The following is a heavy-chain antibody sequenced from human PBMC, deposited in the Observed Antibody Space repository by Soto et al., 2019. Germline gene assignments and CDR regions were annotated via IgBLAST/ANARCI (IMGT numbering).Heavy chain of an antibody. J-gene: IGHJ4*02. CDR1: GFIFSSSA. Sequence: GGSLRLSCVVSGFIFSSSAMNWVRQAPGKGLEWVSTISGSGVSKYYADSVKGRFTISRDNSNNTVSLQMNSLRAEDAAVYYCAKDRSPGATSWNVYWGQGTLVTVSS. V-gene: IGHV3-23*01. D-gene: IGHD1-26*01. CDR3: AKDRSPGATSWNVY. CDR2: ISGSGVSK.